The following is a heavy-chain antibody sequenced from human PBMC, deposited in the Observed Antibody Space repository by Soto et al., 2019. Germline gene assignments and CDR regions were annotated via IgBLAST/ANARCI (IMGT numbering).Heavy chain of an antibody. CDR3: ARDGGYYDSSGYVTKPYYYYGMDV. D-gene: IGHD3-22*01. J-gene: IGHJ6*02. CDR1: GGSISSGGYY. Sequence: QVQLQESGPGLVKPSQTLSLTCTVSGGSISSGGYYWSWIRQHPGKGLEWIGYIYYSGSTYYNPSLKSRVTISVDTSKNQFSLKLSSVTAADTAVYYCARDGGYYDSSGYVTKPYYYYGMDVWGQGTTVTVSS. CDR2: IYYSGST. V-gene: IGHV4-31*03.